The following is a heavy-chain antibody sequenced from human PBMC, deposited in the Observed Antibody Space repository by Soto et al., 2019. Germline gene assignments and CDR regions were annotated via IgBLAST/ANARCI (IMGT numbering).Heavy chain of an antibody. V-gene: IGHV4-34*01. D-gene: IGHD6-13*01. CDR2: INHSGST. J-gene: IGHJ4*02. Sequence: SETLSLTSAVYGGYFCGYYWSWIRQPPGKGLEWIGEINHSGSTNYNPSLKSRVTISVDTSKNQFSLKLSSVTAADTAVYYCARGIAAAGSDFDYWGQGTLVTVSS. CDR1: GGYFCGYY. CDR3: ARGIAAAGSDFDY.